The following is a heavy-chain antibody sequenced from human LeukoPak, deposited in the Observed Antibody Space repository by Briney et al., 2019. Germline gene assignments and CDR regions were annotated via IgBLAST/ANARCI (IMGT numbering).Heavy chain of an antibody. Sequence: GGSLRLSCAASGFIFYDFAMHWVRQPPGKGLEWVSTIIWNSDIILYADSVKGRFTISRDNDRNSLYLEMNSLRPEDTALYYCVKSGGYYYMDAWGKGTTVVVSS. CDR1: GFIFYDFA. CDR2: IIWNSDII. J-gene: IGHJ6*03. V-gene: IGHV3-9*01. CDR3: VKSGGYYYMDA. D-gene: IGHD2-15*01.